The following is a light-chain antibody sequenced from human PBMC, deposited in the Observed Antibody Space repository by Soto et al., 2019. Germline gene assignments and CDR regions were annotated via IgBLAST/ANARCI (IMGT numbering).Light chain of an antibody. V-gene: IGKV1-8*01. J-gene: IGKJ3*01. CDR2: DAS. CDR1: PGITTH. Sequence: AIRMTQSPSSLSASKGDRVTITCRASPGITTHLAWYQQKPGKAPKLLIFDASTLQSGVPSRFSGSGSGTDFALTVSRLQSEDFATYYCQQYFTYPFTFGPGTKVDSK. CDR3: QQYFTYPFT.